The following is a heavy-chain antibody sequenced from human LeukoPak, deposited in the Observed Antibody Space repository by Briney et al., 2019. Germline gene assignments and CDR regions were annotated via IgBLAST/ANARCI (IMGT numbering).Heavy chain of an antibody. CDR2: ISSSSSYI. D-gene: IGHD2-8*01. CDR1: GFTFSSYS. CDR3: ARVAVYAFRDAFDI. J-gene: IGHJ3*02. Sequence: GGSLRLSCAASGFTFSSYSMNWVRQAPGKGLEWVSSISSSSSYIYYADSVEGRFTISRDNAKNSLYLQMNSLRAEDTAVYYCARVAVYAFRDAFDIWGQGTMVTVSS. V-gene: IGHV3-21*01.